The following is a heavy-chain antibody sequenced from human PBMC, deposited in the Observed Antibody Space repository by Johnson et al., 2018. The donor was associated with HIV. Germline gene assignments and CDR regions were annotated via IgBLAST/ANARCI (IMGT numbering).Heavy chain of an antibody. V-gene: IGHV3-53*01. J-gene: IGHJ3*02. CDR3: TTEDPRGYGYLFSFGDAFDI. Sequence: EVQLVESGGGLIQPGGSLRLSCAASGFTVSSNYMSWVRQAPGKGLEWVSVIYSGGSTYYADSVKGRFTISRDNSKNTLYLQMNSLRAEDTAVYYCTTEDPRGYGYLFSFGDAFDIWGQGTMVTVSS. D-gene: IGHD5-18*01. CDR1: GFTVSSNY. CDR2: IYSGGST.